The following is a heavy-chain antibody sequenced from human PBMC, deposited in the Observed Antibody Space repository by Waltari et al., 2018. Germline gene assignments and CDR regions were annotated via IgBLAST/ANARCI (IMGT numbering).Heavy chain of an antibody. CDR2: INPNSGGT. J-gene: IGHJ4*02. D-gene: IGHD3-10*01. V-gene: IGHV1-2*02. Sequence: QVQLVQSGAEVKKPGASVKVSCKASGYTFTGYYMHWVRQAPGQGLEWMGWINPNSGGTNDAQKFQGRVTMTRDTSISTAYMELSRLRSDDTAVYYCAGAMVRGVIISSIDYWGQGTLVTVSS. CDR3: AGAMVRGVIISSIDY. CDR1: GYTFTGYY.